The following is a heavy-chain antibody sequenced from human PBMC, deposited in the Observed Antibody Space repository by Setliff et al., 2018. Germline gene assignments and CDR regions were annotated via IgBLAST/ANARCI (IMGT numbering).Heavy chain of an antibody. Sequence: SETLSLTCTVSGGSISNSTFYWGWIRQPPGKGLEWIGSINYHGNIFHDGTTHSTYYNPSLKSRVTISIDTSKSQFSLKLSSVTAADTAVYYCTKGDGGYPSDSWGQGILVTVSS. CDR2: INYHGNIFHDGTTHST. D-gene: IGHD2-15*01. CDR1: GGSISNSTFY. CDR3: TKGDGGYPSDS. V-gene: IGHV4-39*07. J-gene: IGHJ4*02.